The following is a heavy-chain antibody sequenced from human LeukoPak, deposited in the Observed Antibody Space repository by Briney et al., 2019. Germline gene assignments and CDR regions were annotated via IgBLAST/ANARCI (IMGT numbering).Heavy chain of an antibody. CDR1: GFTFSSYS. J-gene: IGHJ4*02. Sequence: GGSLGLSCAASGFTFSSYSMNWVRQAPGKGLEWVSSISSSSSYIYYADSVKGRFTISRDNAKNSLYLQMNSLRAEDTAVYYCARDYVWGSYRYSYWGQGTLVTVSS. CDR3: ARDYVWGSYRYSY. D-gene: IGHD3-16*02. CDR2: ISSSSSYI. V-gene: IGHV3-21*01.